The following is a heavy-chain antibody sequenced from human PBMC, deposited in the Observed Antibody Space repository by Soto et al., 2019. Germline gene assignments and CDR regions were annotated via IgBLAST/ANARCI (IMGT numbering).Heavy chain of an antibody. CDR3: TRENIENSDGLYDAFDI. V-gene: IGHV1-2*02. D-gene: IGHD5-18*01. J-gene: IGHJ3*02. CDR1: GYTFTDYY. Sequence: GASVKGSCKTSGYTFTDYYTHWVRQAPGQGLEWMGWMNPKSGGAYFAQKFQGRVTLTRDTSIGTAYIEVNSLTSDDTAVYFCTRENIENSDGLYDAFDIWGQGTTVTVSS. CDR2: MNPKSGGA.